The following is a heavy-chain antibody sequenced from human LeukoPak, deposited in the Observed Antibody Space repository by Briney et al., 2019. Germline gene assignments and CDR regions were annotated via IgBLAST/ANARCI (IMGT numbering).Heavy chain of an antibody. J-gene: IGHJ4*02. V-gene: IGHV3-53*05. CDR3: AKDLGSWSYSLDY. D-gene: IGHD1-26*01. Sequence: PGGSLRLSCAASGFTVSSNYMSWVRQAPGKGLEWVSVIYSGGSTYYADSVKGRFTISRDNSKNTLYLQMSSLRPEDTAVYYCAKDLGSWSYSLDYWGQGTLVTVSS. CDR1: GFTVSSNY. CDR2: IYSGGST.